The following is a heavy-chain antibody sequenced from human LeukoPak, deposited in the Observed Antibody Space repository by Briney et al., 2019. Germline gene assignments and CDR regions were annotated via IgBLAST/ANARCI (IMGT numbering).Heavy chain of an antibody. CDR3: AREGDDFLKGASDY. CDR2: ISYDGSNK. V-gene: IGHV3-30-3*01. CDR1: GFSFSSYA. J-gene: IGHJ4*02. D-gene: IGHD3-9*01. Sequence: GGSLRLSCAASGFSFSSYAMHWVRKAPGKGLEWVAVISYDGSNKYYADSVKGRFTISRDNSKNTLYLQMNSLRAEDTAVYYCAREGDDFLKGASDYWGQGTLVTVSS.